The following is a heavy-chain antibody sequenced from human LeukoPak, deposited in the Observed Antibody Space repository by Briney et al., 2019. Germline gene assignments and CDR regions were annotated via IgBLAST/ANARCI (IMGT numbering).Heavy chain of an antibody. Sequence: GGTLRLSCAASGFTFSSYGMHWVRQAPGKGLEWVAFIRYDGSNKYYADSVKGRFTISRDNSKNTLYLQMNSLRAEDTAVYYCVSSLYDFWSGYYGFDYWGQGTLVTVSS. D-gene: IGHD3-3*01. V-gene: IGHV3-30*02. CDR2: IRYDGSNK. CDR1: GFTFSSYG. J-gene: IGHJ4*02. CDR3: VSSLYDFWSGYYGFDY.